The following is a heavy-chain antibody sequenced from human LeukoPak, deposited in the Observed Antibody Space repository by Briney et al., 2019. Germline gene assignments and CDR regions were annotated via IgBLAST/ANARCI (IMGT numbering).Heavy chain of an antibody. Sequence: SDTLSLTCTVSRDSISGAYWTWIRQSPGGGLEWIGYIHDSGRTDYNPSLGSRITISMDTSKSQFSLRLRSVTAADTAVYYCARAQWLPIDCYNEWGQGTVVTVSS. CDR2: IHDSGRT. V-gene: IGHV4-59*07. CDR3: ARAQWLPIDCYNE. D-gene: IGHD6-19*01. CDR1: RDSISGAY. J-gene: IGHJ3*01.